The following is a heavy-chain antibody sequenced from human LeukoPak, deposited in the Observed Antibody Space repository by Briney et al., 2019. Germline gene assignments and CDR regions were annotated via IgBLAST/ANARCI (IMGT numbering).Heavy chain of an antibody. CDR2: IYTSGST. Sequence: PSETLSLTCTVSGGSISSYYWSWIRQPAGKGLEWIGRIYTSGSTNYNPSLKSRVTMSVDTSKNQFSLKLISVTAADTAVYYCARDLSYCSGGSCYSGYYYYYMDVWGKGTTVTVSS. J-gene: IGHJ6*03. V-gene: IGHV4-4*07. CDR3: ARDLSYCSGGSCYSGYYYYYMDV. CDR1: GGSISSYY. D-gene: IGHD2-15*01.